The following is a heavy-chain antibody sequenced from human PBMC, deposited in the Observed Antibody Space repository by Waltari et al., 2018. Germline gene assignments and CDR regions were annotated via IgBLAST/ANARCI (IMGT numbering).Heavy chain of an antibody. CDR1: GGSISNLTFY. CDR2: IYRSGVT. CDR3: AVSPDTATSRAAFHF. J-gene: IGHJ6*02. V-gene: IGHV4-61*02. Sequence: QVQLQESGPGLAKASQTLSLTCAVSGGSISNLTFYWSWIRQPAGKGLEWIGRIYRSGVTDYNPSLRGRATMFLDMSKNQFSLTVDSLIAADTAVYYCAVSPDTATSRAAFHFWGPGTTVSVSS. D-gene: IGHD5-18*01.